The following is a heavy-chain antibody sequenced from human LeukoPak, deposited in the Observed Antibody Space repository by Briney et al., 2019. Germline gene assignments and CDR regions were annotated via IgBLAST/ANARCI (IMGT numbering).Heavy chain of an antibody. CDR3: ARDQLRYYGSNNYYSDMDF. D-gene: IGHD3-10*01. CDR2: ISAYNGNT. CDR1: GYTFTSYG. V-gene: IGHV1-18*01. J-gene: IGHJ6*02. Sequence: ASVKVSCKASGYTFTSYGISWVRQAPGQGLEWMGWISAYNGNTNYAQKLQGRVTMTTDTSTNTGYMELRSLSSDDTAVYFCARDQLRYYGSNNYYSDMDFWGQGTTVTVPS.